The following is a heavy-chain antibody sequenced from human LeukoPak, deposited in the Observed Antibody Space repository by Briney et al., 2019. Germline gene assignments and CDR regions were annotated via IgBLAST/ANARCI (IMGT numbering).Heavy chain of an antibody. CDR2: MNPNSCKT. V-gene: IGHV1-8*01. J-gene: IGHJ4*02. CDR1: GYTFTSHA. Sequence: ASAKVSCKASGYTFTSHAIKWARQATGQGLEWMGWMNPNSCKTGYAQKFQDRVTMTRITSLSTAYRELSSLESEDTAVYYCSSALKRGSAGTLIDYWGQGTLVNVSS. D-gene: IGHD6-13*01. CDR3: SSALKRGSAGTLIDY.